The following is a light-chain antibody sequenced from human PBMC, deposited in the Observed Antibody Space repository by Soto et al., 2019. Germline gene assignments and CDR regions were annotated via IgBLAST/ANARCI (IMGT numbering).Light chain of an antibody. V-gene: IGKV1-17*01. CDR1: QGIRNG. J-gene: IGKJ1*01. Sequence: DIQMTQSPSSLSASVGDRVTITCRASQGIRNGLSWFQQRPGNAPTLLISAASRLQSGVPSRFSGSGSGTEFTLTISSLQPEDFATYYCLQYNSYSRTFGQGTKVDI. CDR3: LQYNSYSRT. CDR2: AAS.